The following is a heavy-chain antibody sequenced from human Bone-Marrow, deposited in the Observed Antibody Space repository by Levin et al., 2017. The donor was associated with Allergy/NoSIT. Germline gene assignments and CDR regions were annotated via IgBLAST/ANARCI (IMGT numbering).Heavy chain of an antibody. Sequence: GGSLRLSCTASGFTFSTYAMTWVRQAPGKGLEWVSSIIGRGGGTYYADSVKGRFTISRDNSKNTLNLQMNSLRADDTAVNYCAKGKGVSAVDWFDPWGKGTLVTVSS. J-gene: IGHJ5*02. CDR1: GFTFSTYA. CDR2: IIGRGGGT. CDR3: AKGKGVSAVDWFDP. D-gene: IGHD5/OR15-5a*01. V-gene: IGHV3-23*01.